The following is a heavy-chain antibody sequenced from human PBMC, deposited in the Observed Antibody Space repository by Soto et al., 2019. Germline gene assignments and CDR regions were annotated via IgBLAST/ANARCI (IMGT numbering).Heavy chain of an antibody. CDR3: ARGRSASSDSDS. CDR2: VYSGGTT. D-gene: IGHD3-10*01. J-gene: IGHJ4*02. V-gene: IGHV3-66*01. CDR1: GFTVSTYY. Sequence: EVQLVESGGGLVQPGGSLRLSCAASGFTVSTYYMNWVRQAPGEGLEWVSVVYSGGTTYYADSVRGRFTISRDNSKSTLFLQMNSLRAEDTAVYYWARGRSASSDSDSWGQGTLVTVSS.